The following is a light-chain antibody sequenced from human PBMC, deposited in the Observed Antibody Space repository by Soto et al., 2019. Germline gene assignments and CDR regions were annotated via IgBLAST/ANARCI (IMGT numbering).Light chain of an antibody. V-gene: IGLV2-8*01. J-gene: IGLJ1*01. CDR3: SSYAGSNSPL. Sequence: QSVLTQPPSPSGSPGQSVTISCTGTSSNVGGYNYVSWYQQHPGKAPQIMIYEVSKRPSGVPDRFSGSKSGNTASLTVSGLHAEDEAEYYCSSYAGSNSPLFGTVTKVTVL. CDR1: SSNVGGYNY. CDR2: EVS.